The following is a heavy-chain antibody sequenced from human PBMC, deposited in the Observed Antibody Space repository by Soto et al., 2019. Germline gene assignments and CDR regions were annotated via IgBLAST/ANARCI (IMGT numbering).Heavy chain of an antibody. Sequence: PGESLKISCESHGYSFTTYWITWVRQKPGKGLEWVGSFHPGESDTRYSPSFQGQVTISADGSLATAYLQWSSLQAADTAIYYCARHEATYYNFYGMDVWGQGTTVTVSS. CDR3: ARHEATYYNFYGMDV. CDR1: GYSFTTYW. V-gene: IGHV5-51*01. CDR2: FHPGESDT. J-gene: IGHJ6*02.